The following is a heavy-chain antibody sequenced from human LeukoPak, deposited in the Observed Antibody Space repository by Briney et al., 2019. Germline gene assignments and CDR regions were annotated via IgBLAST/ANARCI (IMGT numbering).Heavy chain of an antibody. CDR2: IYHSGST. CDR1: GGSISSGGYY. Sequence: PSQTLSLTCTVSGGSISSGGYYWSWIRQPPGKGLEWIGYIYHSGSTYYNPSLKSRVTISVDRSKNQFSLKLSSVTAADTAVYYCARGARYSNYGLAHMDVWGKGTTVTVSS. D-gene: IGHD4-11*01. V-gene: IGHV4-30-2*01. J-gene: IGHJ6*03. CDR3: ARGARYSNYGLAHMDV.